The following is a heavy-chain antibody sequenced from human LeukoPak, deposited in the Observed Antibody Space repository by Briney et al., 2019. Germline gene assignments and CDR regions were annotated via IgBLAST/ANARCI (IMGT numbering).Heavy chain of an antibody. V-gene: IGHV1-8*01. CDR2: MNPNSANT. J-gene: IGHJ4*02. CDR1: GYTFISSD. Sequence: ASVKVSCKASGYTFISSDINWVRQAPRQGLEWMGWMNPNSANTGYVQKFQGRVTLTRNTSISTAYMELSSLRSEDTAVYYCARGTERSRYFDHWGQGTLVTVSA. CDR3: ARGTERSRYFDH. D-gene: IGHD6-6*01.